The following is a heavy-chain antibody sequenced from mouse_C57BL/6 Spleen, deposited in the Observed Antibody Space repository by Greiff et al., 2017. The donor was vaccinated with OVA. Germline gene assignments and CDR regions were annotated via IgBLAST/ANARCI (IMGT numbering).Heavy chain of an antibody. V-gene: IGHV5-6*01. CDR2: ISSGGSYT. Sequence: EVHLVESGGDLVKPGGSLKLSCAASGFTFSSYGMSWVRQTPDKRLEWVATISSGGSYTYYPDSVKGRFTISRDNAKNTLYLQMSSLKSEDTAMYYCARQELTPWGQGTSVTVSS. CDR1: GFTFSSYG. J-gene: IGHJ4*01. D-gene: IGHD1-1*01. CDR3: ARQELTP.